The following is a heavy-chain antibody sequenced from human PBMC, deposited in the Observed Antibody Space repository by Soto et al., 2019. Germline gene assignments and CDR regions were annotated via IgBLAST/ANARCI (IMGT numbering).Heavy chain of an antibody. CDR1: GGTFSSYA. CDR3: ASGPLGIVGARGAFDI. Sequence: QVQLVQSGAEVKKPGSSVMVSCKASGGTFSSYAISWVRQAPGQGLEWMGGIIPIFGTANYAQKFQGRVTITADKSTSTAYMELSSLRSEDTAVYYCASGPLGIVGARGAFDIWGQGTMVTVSS. D-gene: IGHD1-26*01. J-gene: IGHJ3*02. V-gene: IGHV1-69*06. CDR2: IIPIFGTA.